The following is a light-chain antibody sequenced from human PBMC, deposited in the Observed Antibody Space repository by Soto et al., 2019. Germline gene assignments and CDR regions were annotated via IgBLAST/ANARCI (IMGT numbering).Light chain of an antibody. CDR3: QKYNSAPHT. V-gene: IGKV1-27*01. CDR2: AAS. Sequence: DIQMTQTPSSLSASVGDRVTITCRTSQGISNYLAWYQQKPGKVPKLLIYAASTLQSGLPSRFSGSGSGTDFTLTISSLQPEDVATYYCQKYNSAPHTFGQGTKLEIK. J-gene: IGKJ2*01. CDR1: QGISNY.